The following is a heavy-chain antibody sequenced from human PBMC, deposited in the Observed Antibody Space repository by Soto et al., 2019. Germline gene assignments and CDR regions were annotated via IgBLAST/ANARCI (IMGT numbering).Heavy chain of an antibody. Sequence: PSETLSLTCTVSGGSISRSTYHWGWIRQTPGKGLEWIGSIYYSGSTYYSPSLKSRVTISADTSKNQFSLKLNSVTAADTAVYYCARQALYNSGNYYMAYWGQGTLVTVSS. D-gene: IGHD3-10*01. CDR1: GGSISRSTYH. CDR2: IYYSGST. J-gene: IGHJ4*02. V-gene: IGHV4-39*01. CDR3: ARQALYNSGNYYMAY.